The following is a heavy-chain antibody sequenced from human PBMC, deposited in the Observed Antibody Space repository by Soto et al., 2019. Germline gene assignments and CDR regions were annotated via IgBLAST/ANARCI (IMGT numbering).Heavy chain of an antibody. CDR2: IYYSGST. CDR1: GGSISSGGYY. CDR3: SRGYEGVPHWDWFDP. Sequence: SETLSLTCTVSGGSISSGGYYWSWIRQHPGKGLEWIGYIYYSGSTYYNPSLKSRVTISVDTSKNQFSLKLSSVTAADTAVYYCSRGYEGVPHWDWFDPWGQGTLVTVS. D-gene: IGHD3-10*01. V-gene: IGHV4-31*03. J-gene: IGHJ5*02.